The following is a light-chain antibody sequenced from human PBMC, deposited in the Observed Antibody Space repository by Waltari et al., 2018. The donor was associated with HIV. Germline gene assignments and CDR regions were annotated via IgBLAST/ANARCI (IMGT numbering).Light chain of an antibody. CDR3: QQYGTSPYT. CDR2: GAS. V-gene: IGKV3-20*01. J-gene: IGKJ2*01. CDR1: QSVSSSY. Sequence: EMVLTQSPGTLSLSPGDRATLSCRASQSVSSSYLVWYQQKPGQAPRLLISGASRATGIPDRFSGSGSGTDFTLSISRLEPEDFAMYYCQQYGTSPYTFGQGTKLEIK.